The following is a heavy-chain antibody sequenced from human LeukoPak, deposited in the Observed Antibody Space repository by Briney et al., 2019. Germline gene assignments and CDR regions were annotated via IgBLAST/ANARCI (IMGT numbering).Heavy chain of an antibody. V-gene: IGHV4-59*01. CDR1: GGSISSYY. CDR3: ARGLGAISGENALDY. CDR2: IYYSGST. D-gene: IGHD3-9*01. J-gene: IGHJ4*02. Sequence: SETLSLTCTVSGGSISSYYWSWIRQPPGKGLEWIGYIYYSGSTNYNPSLKSRVTISVDTSKNQFSLKLSSVTAADTAMYYCARGLGAISGENALDYWGQGTLVTVSS.